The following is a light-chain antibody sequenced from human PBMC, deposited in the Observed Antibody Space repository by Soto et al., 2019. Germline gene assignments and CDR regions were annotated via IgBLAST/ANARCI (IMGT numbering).Light chain of an antibody. J-gene: IGLJ2*01. Sequence: QSVLTQPPSVSGAPGQRVTISCTGSSSSVGAGYDVHWYQHLPGTAPKLLIFSNTNRPSGVPDRVSGSKSGTSVSLAIAGLQAEDEGDYYCQSYDNILSAVVFGGGTKLTVL. CDR3: QSYDNILSAVV. CDR1: SSSVGAGYD. V-gene: IGLV1-40*01. CDR2: SNT.